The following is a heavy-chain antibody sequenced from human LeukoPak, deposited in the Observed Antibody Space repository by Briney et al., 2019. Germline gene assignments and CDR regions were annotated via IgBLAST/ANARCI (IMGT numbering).Heavy chain of an antibody. CDR1: GGSFSGYY. CDR2: INHSGST. D-gene: IGHD3-10*01. J-gene: IGHJ4*02. CDR3: ARTGSGSYFDY. V-gene: IGHV4-34*01. Sequence: SETLSLTCAVYGGSFSGYYWSWIRQPPGKGLEWIGEINHSGSTNYNPSLKSRVTISVDTSKNQFSLKLSSVTAADTAVYYCARTGSGSYFDYWGQGTLVTVSS.